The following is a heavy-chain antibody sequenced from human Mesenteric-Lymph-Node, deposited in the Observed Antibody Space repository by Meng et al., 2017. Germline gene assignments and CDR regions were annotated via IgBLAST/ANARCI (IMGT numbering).Heavy chain of an antibody. D-gene: IGHD3-10*01. CDR1: GFTFDTYA. CDR3: ARDSLLWFGELRSPQYYFDY. Sequence: GESLKISCAASGFTFDTYAMSWVRQAPGKGLEWVSSISSSSSYIYYADSVKGRFTISRDNAKNSLYLQMNSLRAEDTAVYYCARDSLLWFGELRSPQYYFDYWGQGTLVTVSS. J-gene: IGHJ4*02. V-gene: IGHV3-21*01. CDR2: ISSSSSYI.